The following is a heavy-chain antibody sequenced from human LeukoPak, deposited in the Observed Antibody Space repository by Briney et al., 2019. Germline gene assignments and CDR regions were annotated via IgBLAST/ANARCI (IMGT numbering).Heavy chain of an antibody. CDR3: ARLPFYGSGSYYPYGMDV. J-gene: IGHJ6*04. V-gene: IGHV4-39*07. CDR1: GGSISSGSYY. CDR2: INHSGST. D-gene: IGHD3-10*01. Sequence: SETLSLTCTVSGGSISSGSYYWSWIRQPPGKGLEWIGEINHSGSTNYNPSLKSRVTISVDTSKNQFSLKLSSVTAADTAVYYCARLPFYGSGSYYPYGMDVWGKGTTVTVSS.